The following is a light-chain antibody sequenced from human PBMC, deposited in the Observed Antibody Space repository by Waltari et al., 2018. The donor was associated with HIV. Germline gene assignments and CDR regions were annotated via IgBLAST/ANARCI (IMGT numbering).Light chain of an antibody. CDR3: CSYAGSTTHV. CDR2: EVS. Sequence: QSALTQPASVSGPPGQSITTSCHRTSRDFGGYKVFPWYQKHPGKAPKLMIYEVSKRPSGFSNRFSGSKSGNTASLTISGLQAEDEADYYCCSYAGSTTHVFGTGTKVTVL. CDR1: SRDFGGYKV. J-gene: IGLJ1*01. V-gene: IGLV2-23*02.